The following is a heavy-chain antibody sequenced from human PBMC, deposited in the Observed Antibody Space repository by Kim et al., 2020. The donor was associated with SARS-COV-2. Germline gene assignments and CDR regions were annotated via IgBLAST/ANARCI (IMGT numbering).Heavy chain of an antibody. D-gene: IGHD1-7*01. CDR3: VKSDLRFGTFDLYFDL. V-gene: IGHV3-33*06. CDR1: GFTFGTYG. J-gene: IGHJ2*01. Sequence: GGSLRLSCAASGFTFGTYGMHWVRQAPGKGLEWVAVIWYDGSNKYYAASVKGRFTISRDNSNNTLYLQMNSLRVEDTAVYYCVKSDLRFGTFDLYFDLWGRGTLVTVSS. CDR2: IWYDGSNK.